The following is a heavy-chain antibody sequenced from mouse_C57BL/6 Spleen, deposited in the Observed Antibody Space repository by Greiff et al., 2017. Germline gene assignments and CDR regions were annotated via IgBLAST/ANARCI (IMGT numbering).Heavy chain of an antibody. CDR2: IYPGNSDT. D-gene: IGHD1-1*01. CDR3: TEGPYYDGSSLDY. V-gene: IGHV1-5*01. J-gene: IGHJ2*01. Sequence: VQLKQSGTVLARPGASVKMSCKTSGYTFTSYWMHWVKQRPGQGLEWIGAIYPGNSDTSYNQKFKGKAKLTAVTSASTAYMELSSLTNEDSAVYYWTEGPYYDGSSLDYWGQGTTLTVSS. CDR1: GYTFTSYW.